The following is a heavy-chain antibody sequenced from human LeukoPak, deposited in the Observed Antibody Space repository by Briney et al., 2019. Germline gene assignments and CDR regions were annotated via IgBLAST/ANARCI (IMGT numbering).Heavy chain of an antibody. CDR1: GFTVSSNY. J-gene: IGHJ4*02. CDR3: ARVAGGSYFDY. D-gene: IGHD1-26*01. V-gene: IGHV3-66*01. CDR2: FYSGVST. Sequence: AGGSLRLSCAASGFTVSSNYTSWVRQAPGKGLEWVSVFYSGVSTYYADSVKGRFTISRDNSKNTLYLQMNSLRVEDTAVYYCARVAGGSYFDYWGQGTLVTVSS.